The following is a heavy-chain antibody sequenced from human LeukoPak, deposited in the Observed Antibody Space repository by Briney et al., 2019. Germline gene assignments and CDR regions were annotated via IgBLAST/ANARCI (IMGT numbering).Heavy chain of an antibody. D-gene: IGHD1-26*01. CDR1: GFTFSSYS. CDR3: ARAGGVGDFDY. Sequence: GGSLRLSCAASGFTFSSYSMNWVRQAPGKGLEWVSSISSSSSYIYYADSVKGRFTLSRDNAKNSLYLQMNSLRAEDTAVYYCARAGGVGDFDYWGQGTLVTVSS. V-gene: IGHV3-21*01. J-gene: IGHJ4*02. CDR2: ISSSSSYI.